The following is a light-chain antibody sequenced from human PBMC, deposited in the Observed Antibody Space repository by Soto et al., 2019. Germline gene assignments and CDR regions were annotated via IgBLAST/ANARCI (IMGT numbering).Light chain of an antibody. Sequence: DIQMTQSPSTLSASVGDRVTITCRASQSIDTWLAWHQQKPGQAPKLLISKASSLEGGVPSRFSGSGSGTEFTLTISSLQPDDSATYYCQQYNSYRAFGQGTKVDIK. CDR3: QQYNSYRA. CDR2: KAS. J-gene: IGKJ1*01. CDR1: QSIDTW. V-gene: IGKV1-5*03.